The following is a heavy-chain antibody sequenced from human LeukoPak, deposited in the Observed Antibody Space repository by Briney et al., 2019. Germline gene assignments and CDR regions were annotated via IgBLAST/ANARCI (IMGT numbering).Heavy chain of an antibody. CDR3: AINLRLSSGYLLYYFDY. J-gene: IGHJ4*02. Sequence: PGGSLRLSCVASGFTFSTYAMYWVRQAPGKGLEWVAVIWYDGSNKNYADSVKGRFTISRDNSKNTVSLQMNSLRAEDTAMYYCAINLRLSSGYLLYYFDYWGQGTQVTVSS. CDR2: IWYDGSNK. D-gene: IGHD3-22*01. CDR1: GFTFSTYA. V-gene: IGHV3-33*01.